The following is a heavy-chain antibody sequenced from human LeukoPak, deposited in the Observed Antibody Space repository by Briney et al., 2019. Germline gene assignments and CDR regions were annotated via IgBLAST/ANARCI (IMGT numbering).Heavy chain of an antibody. Sequence: SETLSLTCTVSGGSISSYYWSWIRQPPGKGLEWIGYIHYSGSTNYNPSLKSRVTISVDTSKNQFSLRLSSVTAADTAVYYCARVSGYDWESFYDYWGQGTLVTVSS. J-gene: IGHJ4*02. CDR3: ARVSGYDWESFYDY. D-gene: IGHD5-12*01. CDR2: IHYSGST. V-gene: IGHV4-59*01. CDR1: GGSISSYY.